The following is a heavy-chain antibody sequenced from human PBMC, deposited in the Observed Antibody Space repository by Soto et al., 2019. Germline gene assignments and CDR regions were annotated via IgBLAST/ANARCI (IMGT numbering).Heavy chain of an antibody. D-gene: IGHD2-21*01. CDR3: AKGRPGVAAAPDY. V-gene: IGHV3-23*01. CDR2: ASGSGSGT. J-gene: IGHJ4*02. CDR1: GFTFSGFA. Sequence: PGGSLRLSCAASGFTFSGFAMAWVRKDPGKGLGWVSSASGSGSGTYYADSVKGRFTISRDNSKNTLFLHMTNLRAGDTALYFCAKGRPGVAAAPDYWGQGTLVTVSS.